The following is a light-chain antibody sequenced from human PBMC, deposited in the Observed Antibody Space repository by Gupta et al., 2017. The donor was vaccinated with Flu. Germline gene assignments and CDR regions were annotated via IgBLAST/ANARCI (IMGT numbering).Light chain of an antibody. J-gene: IGKJ1*01. CDR3: QHSYSTPLT. CDR2: AAS. Sequence: DIQLPQSRLSLSASVGDRVTITCRASESISSYLNWYQQKPGQAPKLLIYAASSLQSGVPARFSGSGSGTDFTLTISSLQPEDFAAYYCQHSYSTPLTFGQGTKVEIK. V-gene: IGKV1-39*01. CDR1: ESISSY.